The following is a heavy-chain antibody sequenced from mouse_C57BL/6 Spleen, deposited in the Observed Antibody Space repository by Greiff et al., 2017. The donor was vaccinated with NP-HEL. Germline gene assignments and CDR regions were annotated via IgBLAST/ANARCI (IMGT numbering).Heavy chain of an antibody. CDR1: GFTFSSYA. D-gene: IGHD2-4*01. J-gene: IGHJ3*01. Sequence: EVKLMESGGGLVKPGGSLKLSCAASGFTFSSYAMSWVRQTPEKRLEWVATISDGGSYTYYPDNVKGRFTISRDNAKKNLYLQMSHLKSEDTAMYYCARAGYDYDGAWFAYWGQGTLVTVSA. CDR3: ARAGYDYDGAWFAY. V-gene: IGHV5-4*03. CDR2: ISDGGSYT.